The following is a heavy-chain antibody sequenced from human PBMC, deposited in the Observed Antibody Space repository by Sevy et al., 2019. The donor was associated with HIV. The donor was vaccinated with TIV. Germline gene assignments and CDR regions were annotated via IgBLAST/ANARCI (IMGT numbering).Heavy chain of an antibody. CDR2: ITSSGTTI. CDR1: GFAFSSYA. V-gene: IGHV3-48*03. CDR3: ARDLPPSATIVPHFDY. Sequence: GGSLRLSCAASGFAFSSYAMHWVRQAPGKGLEWVLYITSSGTTINYADSVKGRFTISRDNAKNSLYLQMNSLRVEDTAVYYCARDLPPSATIVPHFDYWGQGTLVTVSS. D-gene: IGHD1-26*01. J-gene: IGHJ4*02.